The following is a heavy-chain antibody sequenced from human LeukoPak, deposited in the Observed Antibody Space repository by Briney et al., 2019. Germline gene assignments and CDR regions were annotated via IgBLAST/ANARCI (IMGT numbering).Heavy chain of an antibody. Sequence: PGGSLRLSCAASGFTFGSYAMSWVRQPPGKGLEWVSTISNTGDTTYDADSVKGRFTISRDNSKNTLYLQMSSLRAVDAAVYYCVTDPRNSLGATYLDYWGQGTLVTVSS. CDR3: VTDPRNSLGATYLDY. CDR2: ISNTGDTT. CDR1: GFTFGSYA. V-gene: IGHV3-23*01. D-gene: IGHD1-26*01. J-gene: IGHJ4*02.